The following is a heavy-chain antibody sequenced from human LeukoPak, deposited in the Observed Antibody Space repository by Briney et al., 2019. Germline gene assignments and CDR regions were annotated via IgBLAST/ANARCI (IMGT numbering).Heavy chain of an antibody. CDR1: GGTFSTYA. J-gene: IGHJ4*02. CDR3: ARNAFKTSSENYFDF. D-gene: IGHD3-3*02. V-gene: IGHV1-69*13. Sequence: SVKVSCKASGGTFSTYAINWVRQAPGQGLEWMGGIIPSFGTPNYAQKFQDRVTITADESTSTAYMELSSLRSEDTAVYYCARNAFKTSSENYFDFWGRGTLVTVSS. CDR2: IIPSFGTP.